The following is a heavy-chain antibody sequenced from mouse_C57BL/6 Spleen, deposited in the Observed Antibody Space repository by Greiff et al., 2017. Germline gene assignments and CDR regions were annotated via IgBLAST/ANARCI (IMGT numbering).Heavy chain of an antibody. Sequence: QVHVKQPGAELVKPGASVKLSCKASGYTFTSYWMHWVKQRPGQGLEWIGMIHPNSGSTNYNEKFKSKATLTVDKSSSTAYMQLSSLTSEDSAVYYCASGYPWFAYWGQGTLVTVSA. CDR1: GYTFTSYW. CDR3: ASGYPWFAY. CDR2: IHPNSGST. V-gene: IGHV1-64*01. J-gene: IGHJ3*01. D-gene: IGHD3-1*01.